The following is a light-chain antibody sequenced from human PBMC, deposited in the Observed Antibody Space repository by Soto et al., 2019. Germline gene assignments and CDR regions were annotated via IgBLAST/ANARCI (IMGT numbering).Light chain of an antibody. CDR3: QQSDTYPLT. CDR2: GAS. Sequence: TITCRASPAIASFLAWYQQKPGTAPKVLIYGASTLQSGVPSRFSGSGSGTECPLTISSLQADDFSTYYCQQSDTYPLTFGQGTRLEIK. CDR1: PAIASF. V-gene: IGKV1-9*01. J-gene: IGKJ5*01.